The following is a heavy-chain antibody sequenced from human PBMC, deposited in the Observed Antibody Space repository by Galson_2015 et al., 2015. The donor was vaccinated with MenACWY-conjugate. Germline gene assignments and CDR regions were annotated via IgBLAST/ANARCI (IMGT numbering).Heavy chain of an antibody. CDR1: GSTFTTYW. J-gene: IGHJ6*02. CDR3: ARHPPGGRGMDV. V-gene: IGHV5-51*01. Sequence: QSGAEVKKPGESLKISCKATGSTFTTYWIGWVRQMPGKGLEWMGLISPGDSNTRYSPSFQGQVTLSADKSITTAYLQWSSLKASDTAMYYCARHPPGGRGMDVWGQGTTVTVSS. CDR2: ISPGDSNT. D-gene: IGHD1-26*01.